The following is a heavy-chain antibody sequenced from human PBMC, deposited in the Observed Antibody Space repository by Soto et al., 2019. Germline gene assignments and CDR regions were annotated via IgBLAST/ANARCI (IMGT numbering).Heavy chain of an antibody. Sequence: QVQLVESGGGVVQPGRSLRLSCIGSGFSFSSYDMNWVRQAPGTGLEWVALMSYDGSKKYYGDSVRGRVTISRDNSKNTLYLQMGHLRAGDRTIYYCAKDLKPGSRWSLGGVQHCMDVWGRGTTVSVSS. J-gene: IGHJ6*03. CDR2: MSYDGSKK. D-gene: IGHD3-16*01. CDR1: GFSFSSYD. CDR3: AKDLKPGSRWSLGGVQHCMDV. V-gene: IGHV3-30*18.